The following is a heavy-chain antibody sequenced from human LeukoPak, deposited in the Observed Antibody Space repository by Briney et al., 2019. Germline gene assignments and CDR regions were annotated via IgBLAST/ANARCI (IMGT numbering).Heavy chain of an antibody. D-gene: IGHD6-6*01. V-gene: IGHV3-30*02. CDR1: GFTFSSYG. CDR3: AKDRGAARSFDY. CDR2: IRYDGSNK. J-gene: IGHJ4*02. Sequence: PGGSLRLSXAASGFTFSSYGMHWVRQAPGKGLEWVAFIRYDGSNKYYADSVKGRFTISRDNSKNTLYLQMNSLRAEDTAVYYCAKDRGAARSFDYWGQGTLVTVSS.